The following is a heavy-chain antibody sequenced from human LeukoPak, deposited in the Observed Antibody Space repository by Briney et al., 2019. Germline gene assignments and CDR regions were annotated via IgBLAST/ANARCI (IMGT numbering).Heavy chain of an antibody. CDR3: ARTRSGGDAEYFQH. CDR1: GGSFSGYY. J-gene: IGHJ1*01. Sequence: SETLSLTCAVYGGSFSGYYWSWIRQPPGKGLEWIGEINHSGSTNYNPSLKSRVTISVDTSKNQFSLKLSSVTAADTAVYYCARTRSGGDAEYFQHWGQGTLVTVSS. V-gene: IGHV4-34*01. D-gene: IGHD2-21*02. CDR2: INHSGST.